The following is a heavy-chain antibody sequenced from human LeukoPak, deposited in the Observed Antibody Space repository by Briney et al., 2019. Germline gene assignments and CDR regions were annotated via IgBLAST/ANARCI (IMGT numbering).Heavy chain of an antibody. J-gene: IGHJ6*02. CDR3: ARDSGNYHYDMDV. D-gene: IGHD3-10*01. V-gene: IGHV1-46*01. CDR1: GYSFTSHH. Sequence: GASVKVSCKTSGYSFTSHHVHWVRQAPGQGLEWMGINFFHDGTTSNTQKFPGRLTMTRGTSTSTVYMELSSLRPEDTAVYYCARDSGNYHYDMDVWGQGTTVIVSS. CDR2: NFFHDGTT.